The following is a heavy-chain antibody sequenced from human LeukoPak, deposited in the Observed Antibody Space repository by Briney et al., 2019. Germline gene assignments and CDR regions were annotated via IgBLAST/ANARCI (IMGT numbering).Heavy chain of an antibody. D-gene: IGHD3-22*01. CDR1: GYPFTGYY. CDR3: ARDHITYYYDSSGSRDVVQH. Sequence: ASVKVSCKASGYPFTGYYMHWVRQAPGQGLEWMGRINPNSGGTNYAQKFQGRVTMTRDTSISTAYMELSRLRSDDTAVYYCARDHITYYYDSSGSRDVVQHWGQGTLVTVSS. CDR2: INPNSGGT. V-gene: IGHV1-2*06. J-gene: IGHJ1*01.